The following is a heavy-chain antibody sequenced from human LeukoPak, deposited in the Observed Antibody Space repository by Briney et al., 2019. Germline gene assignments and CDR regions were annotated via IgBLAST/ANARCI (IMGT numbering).Heavy chain of an antibody. J-gene: IGHJ4*02. D-gene: IGHD2-2*02. CDR2: IYSGGST. CDR1: GFTVSSNY. CDR3: ARTSVAAAIRPYYFDL. Sequence: GGSLRLSCAGSGFTVSSNYMSWVRQAPGKGLEWVSVIYSGGSTYYADSVKGRFTISRDNAKNSLYLQMASLRADDTAVYYYARTSVAAAIRPYYFDLWRQGTLVTVPS. V-gene: IGHV3-53*01.